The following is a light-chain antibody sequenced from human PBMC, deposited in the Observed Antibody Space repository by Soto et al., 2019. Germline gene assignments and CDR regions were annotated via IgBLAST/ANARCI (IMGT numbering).Light chain of an antibody. V-gene: IGKV1D-16*01. CDR2: AAS. J-gene: IGKJ3*01. CDR3: QQYTDFPPT. CDR1: QAINSW. Sequence: DIQMTQSPSSLSASVGDRITITCRASQAINSWVAWYQQKPERAPKPLIYAASTLESGVPSRFSGGASGTDFTLTISGLHPEDFATYYCQQYTDFPPTFGPGTKVDVK.